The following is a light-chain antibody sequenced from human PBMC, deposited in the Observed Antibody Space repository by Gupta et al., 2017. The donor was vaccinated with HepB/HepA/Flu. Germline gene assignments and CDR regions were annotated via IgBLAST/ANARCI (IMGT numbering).Light chain of an antibody. J-gene: IGLJ3*02. CDR2: DTT. CDR1: TGAVTSGHY. V-gene: IGLV7-46*01. CDR3: LLEYRDHGGARV. Sequence: QAVVTQEPSLTVSPGGTVTLTCGSSTGAVTSGHYPYWFQQKPGQVPTAVIYDTTNKHSWTPARFSGSLLGGKAALTLSGAQPEDEAEYYCLLEYRDHGGARVFGGGTKLTVL.